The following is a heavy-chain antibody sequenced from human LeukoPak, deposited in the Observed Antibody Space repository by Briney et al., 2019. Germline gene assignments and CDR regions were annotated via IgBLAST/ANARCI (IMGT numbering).Heavy chain of an antibody. CDR3: ARAPAYGDYLPDY. V-gene: IGHV1-46*01. D-gene: IGHD4-17*01. CDR1: GYTFTSYY. J-gene: IGHJ4*02. CDR2: INPSGGST. Sequence: ASVEVSCKASGYTFTSYYMHWVRQAPGQGLEWMGIINPSGGSTSYAEKFQGRVTMTRDMSTSTVYMELSSLRSEDTAVYYCARAPAYGDYLPDYWGQGTLVTVSS.